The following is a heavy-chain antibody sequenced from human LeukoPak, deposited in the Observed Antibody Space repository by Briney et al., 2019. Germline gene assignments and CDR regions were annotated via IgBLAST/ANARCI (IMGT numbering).Heavy chain of an antibody. J-gene: IGHJ3*02. D-gene: IGHD3-10*01. Sequence: PGGSLRLSCAASGFTFSSYGMHWVRQAPGKGLEWVAFIRYDGSNKYYADSVKGRFTISRDNSKNTLYLQMNSLRAEDTAVYYCAKSRGFYEDLDAFDIWGQGTMVTVSS. CDR3: AKSRGFYEDLDAFDI. V-gene: IGHV3-30*02. CDR1: GFTFSSYG. CDR2: IRYDGSNK.